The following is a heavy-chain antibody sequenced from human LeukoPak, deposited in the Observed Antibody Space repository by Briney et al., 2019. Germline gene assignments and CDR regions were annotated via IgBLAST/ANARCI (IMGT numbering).Heavy chain of an antibody. J-gene: IGHJ4*02. V-gene: IGHV3-74*01. CDR2: INGDGTST. CDR3: AVKGGYNDWGAPLDY. CDR1: GFTFSSYW. Sequence: GSLRLSCAASGFTFSSYWMHWVRQAPGKGLMWVARINGDGTSTTYADSVKGRFTISRDNAKKALYLQMNSLGAEDTAVYYCAVKGGYNDWGAPLDYWGQGTLVTVSS. D-gene: IGHD5-12*01.